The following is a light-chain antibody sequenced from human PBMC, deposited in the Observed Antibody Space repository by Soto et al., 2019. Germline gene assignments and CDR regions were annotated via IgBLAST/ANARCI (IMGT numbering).Light chain of an antibody. CDR2: DTS. CDR1: QSVSSN. V-gene: IGKV3-11*01. CDR3: QQRYNWPPIT. Sequence: EILLTQSPATLSLSPGERATLSCRASQSVSSNLAWYQQKPGQAPRLLSYDTSNRATGVPARFSGSGSGTDFTLTISSLEPEDFAVYYCQQRYNWPPITFGQGTRLEIK. J-gene: IGKJ5*01.